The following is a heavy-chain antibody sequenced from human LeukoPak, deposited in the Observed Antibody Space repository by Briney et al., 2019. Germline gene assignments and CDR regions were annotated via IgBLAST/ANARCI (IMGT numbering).Heavy chain of an antibody. CDR2: IYTSGST. V-gene: IGHV4-61*02. D-gene: IGHD6-13*01. CDR3: ARAEGIAAAVLDY. J-gene: IGHJ4*02. CDR1: GGSISSGSYY. Sequence: PSETLSLTCTVSGGSISSGSYYWSWIRQPAGKGLEWIGRIYTSGSTNYNPSLKSRVTMSVDTSKNQFSLKLSSVTAADTAVYYCARAEGIAAAVLDYWGQGTLVTVSS.